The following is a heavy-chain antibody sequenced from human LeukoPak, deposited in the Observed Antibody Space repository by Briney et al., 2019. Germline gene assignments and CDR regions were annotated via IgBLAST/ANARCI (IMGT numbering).Heavy chain of an antibody. CDR3: AREKLRYNWFDP. CDR1: GFTFSSYA. CDR2: ISYDGSNK. D-gene: IGHD1-1*01. V-gene: IGHV3-30-3*01. J-gene: IGHJ5*02. Sequence: GGSLRLSCAASGFTFSSYAMHWVRQAPGKGLEWVAVISYDGSNKYYADSVKGRFTISRDNSKNTLYLQMNSLRAEGTAVYYCAREKLRYNWFDPWGQGTLVTVSS.